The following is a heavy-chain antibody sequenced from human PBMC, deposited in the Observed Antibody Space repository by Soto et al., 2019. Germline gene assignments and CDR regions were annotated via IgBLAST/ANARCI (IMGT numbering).Heavy chain of an antibody. CDR3: ARTTVTTQRLRVGYYYGMDV. CDR2: IYYSGST. V-gene: IGHV4-31*03. Sequence: PSETLSLTCTVSGGSISSGGYYWSWIRQHPGKGLEWIGYIYYSGSTYYNPSLKSRVTISVDTSKNQFSLKPSPVTAADTAVYYCARTTVTTQRLRVGYYYGMDVWGQGTTVTVS. CDR1: GGSISSGGYY. J-gene: IGHJ6*02. D-gene: IGHD4-17*01.